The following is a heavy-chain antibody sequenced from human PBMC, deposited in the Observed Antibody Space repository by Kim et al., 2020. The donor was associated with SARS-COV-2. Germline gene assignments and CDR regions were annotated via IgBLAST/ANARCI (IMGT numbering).Heavy chain of an antibody. CDR1: GFSFSNHW. V-gene: IGHV3-7*03. CDR2: INHHGSEK. J-gene: IGHJ6*02. CDR3: ARKNAMDV. Sequence: GGSLRLSCAASGFSFSNHWMTWVRQAPVSGPEWVANINHHGSEKYYVASVGGRFTISRDDAKTSLYLKMNSLRAEDTATYYCARKNAMDVWGQGTTVTASS.